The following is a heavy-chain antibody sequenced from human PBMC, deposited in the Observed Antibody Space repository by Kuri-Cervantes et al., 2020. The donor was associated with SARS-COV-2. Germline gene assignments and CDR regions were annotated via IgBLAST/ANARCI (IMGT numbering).Heavy chain of an antibody. V-gene: IGHV4-59*01. CDR1: GGSMGNYY. CDR2: VYYSGNT. J-gene: IGHJ4*02. D-gene: IGHD2-21*02. Sequence: SETLSLTCSVSGGSMGNYYWSWIRQPPGKGLEWMGYVYYSGNTNYNPSLRSRLTVSVDTSRNQFSLKLTSVTAADTAVYYCVRLGDLYFDSWGQGTLVTVSS. CDR3: VRLGDLYFDS.